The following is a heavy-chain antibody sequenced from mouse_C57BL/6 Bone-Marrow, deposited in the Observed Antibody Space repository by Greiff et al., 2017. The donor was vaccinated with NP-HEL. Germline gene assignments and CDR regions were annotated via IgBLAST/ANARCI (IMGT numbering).Heavy chain of an antibody. Sequence: QVQLQQSGSSLVRPGASVKLSCKASGYTFTDYYINWVKQRPGQGLQRTARLYPGSGNTYYNEKFKGKATLTAEKSSSTAYMQLSSLTSEDSAVYFCARFGLLLPLYYYAMDYWGQGTSVTVSS. V-gene: IGHV1-76*01. CDR1: GYTFTDYY. J-gene: IGHJ4*01. D-gene: IGHD2-3*01. CDR2: LYPGSGNT. CDR3: ARFGLLLPLYYYAMDY.